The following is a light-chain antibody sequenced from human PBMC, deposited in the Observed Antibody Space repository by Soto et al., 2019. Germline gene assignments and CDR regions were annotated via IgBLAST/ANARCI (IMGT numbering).Light chain of an antibody. CDR2: DAS. CDR1: QSITIW. V-gene: IGKV1-5*01. Sequence: DIQMTQSPSTLSASVGDRVTITCRASQSITIWLAWYQQKPGKAPKLLIFDASNLESGVPSRVNCSGSGTEFTLTLSSLQPDDYATYYCQHCNSFSWTFGQGTKVEIK. CDR3: QHCNSFSWT. J-gene: IGKJ1*01.